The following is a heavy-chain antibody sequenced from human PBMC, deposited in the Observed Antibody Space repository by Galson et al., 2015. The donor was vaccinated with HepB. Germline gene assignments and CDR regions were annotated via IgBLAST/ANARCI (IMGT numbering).Heavy chain of an antibody. J-gene: IGHJ6*02. CDR2: IIPRVDTT. V-gene: IGHV1-69*11. CDR1: GCTFSSYG. Sequence: SVKVSCKASGCTFSSYGMTWVRQAPGQGLEWMGRIIPRVDTTNYAQKFQGRVTITADESTTTAYMEMSGLRSEDTAVYYCGRAGSASADRHCYDGGMDVWGQGTTVTVSS. D-gene: IGHD3-10*01. CDR3: GRAGSASADRHCYDGGMDV.